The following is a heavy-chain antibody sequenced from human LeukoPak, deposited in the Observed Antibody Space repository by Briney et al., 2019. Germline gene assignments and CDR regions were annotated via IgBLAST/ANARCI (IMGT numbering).Heavy chain of an antibody. Sequence: GGSLRLSCAASGFTLSSYGMHWVRQAPGKGLEWVAVISYDGSNKYYADSVKGRFTISRDNSKNTLYLQMNSLRAEDTAVYYCAKVAGITIFGVVIMDYYFDYWGQGTLVTVSS. CDR3: AKVAGITIFGVVIMDYYFDY. D-gene: IGHD3-3*01. V-gene: IGHV3-30*18. CDR1: GFTLSSYG. CDR2: ISYDGSNK. J-gene: IGHJ4*02.